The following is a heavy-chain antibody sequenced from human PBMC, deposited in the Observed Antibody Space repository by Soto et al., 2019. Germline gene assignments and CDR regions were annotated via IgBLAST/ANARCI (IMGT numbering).Heavy chain of an antibody. CDR1: GYHFTAYG. V-gene: IGHV1-18*01. D-gene: IGHD6-6*01. CDR3: TGSVRIAARPTHYYFDY. Sequence: ASVKVSCKTSGYHFTAYGLAWLRQAPGQRPEWMGWVSTNNADTNYAEKFQGRVTMTTDKSTTTTYMELRSLRSDDTAVYYCTGSVRIAARPTHYYFDYWAQGTLVTVSS. J-gene: IGHJ4*02. CDR2: VSTNNADT.